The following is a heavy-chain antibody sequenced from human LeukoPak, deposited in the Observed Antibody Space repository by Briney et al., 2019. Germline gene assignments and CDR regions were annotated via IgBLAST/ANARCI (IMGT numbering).Heavy chain of an antibody. CDR2: IRYDGSNK. D-gene: IGHD5-12*01. V-gene: IGHV3-30*02. Sequence: GGSLRLSCAVSGFTFSSYAMHWVRQAPGKGLEWVTFIRYDGSNKYYADSVKGRFIISRDNSKNTLYLQMNSLRAEDTAVYYCAKDTVKVTTIRRVPHYMDVWGKGTTVTISS. CDR1: GFTFSSYA. J-gene: IGHJ6*03. CDR3: AKDTVKVTTIRRVPHYMDV.